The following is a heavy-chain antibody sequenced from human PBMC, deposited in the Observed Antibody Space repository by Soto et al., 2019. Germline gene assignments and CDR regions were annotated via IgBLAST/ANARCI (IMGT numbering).Heavy chain of an antibody. Sequence: SETLSLTCAVYGGSFSGYYWCWIRQPPGKGLEWIGEINHSGSTNYNPSLKSRVTISVDTSKNQFSLKLSSVTAADTAVYYCARGRLFEGCTNGVCQGSWFDPWGQGTLVTVSS. CDR1: GGSFSGYY. V-gene: IGHV4-34*01. D-gene: IGHD2-8*01. CDR3: ARGRLFEGCTNGVCQGSWFDP. CDR2: INHSGST. J-gene: IGHJ5*02.